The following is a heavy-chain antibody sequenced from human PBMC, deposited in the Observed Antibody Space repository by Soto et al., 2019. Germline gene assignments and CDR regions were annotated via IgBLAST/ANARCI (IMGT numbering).Heavy chain of an antibody. V-gene: IGHV1-69*13. Sequence: VASVKVSCKASGGTFSSYAISWVRQAPGQGLEWMGGIIPIFGTANYAQKFQGRVTITADESTSTAYMELSSLRSEDTAVYYCARIPGPYDSSGYSTFDYWGQGTLVTVSS. D-gene: IGHD3-22*01. CDR1: GGTFSSYA. CDR3: ARIPGPYDSSGYSTFDY. CDR2: IIPIFGTA. J-gene: IGHJ4*02.